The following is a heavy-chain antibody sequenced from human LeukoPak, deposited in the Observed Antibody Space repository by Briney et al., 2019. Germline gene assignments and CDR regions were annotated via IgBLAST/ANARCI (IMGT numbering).Heavy chain of an antibody. V-gene: IGHV3-33*06. J-gene: IGHJ4*02. CDR2: IWYDGSNK. CDR3: AKDPGYGLYYFDY. CDR1: GFTFSNYG. Sequence: GGSLRLSCAASGFTFSNYGMHWVRQAPGKGLEWVAVIWYDGSNKHYADSVKGRFTISRDNSKNTLYLQMNSLRAEDTAVYYCAKDPGYGLYYFDYWGQGTLVTVSS. D-gene: IGHD5-18*01.